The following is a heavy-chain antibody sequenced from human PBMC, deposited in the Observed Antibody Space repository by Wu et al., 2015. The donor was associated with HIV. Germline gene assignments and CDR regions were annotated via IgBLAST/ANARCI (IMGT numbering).Heavy chain of an antibody. J-gene: IGHJ4*02. D-gene: IGHD3-16*01. CDR2: IIPISGTT. V-gene: IGHV1-69*13. CDR1: GGTFSSYA. CDR3: AREWGRCRVGMTT. Sequence: QVQLVQSGAEVKKPGSSVKVSCKASGGTFSSYAFSWVRQAPGRGLEWMGRIIPISGTTNYAQKFQGRVTITADESTSTAYMEMSSLRSDDTAVYYCAREWGRCRVGMTTWGQGTLVIASS.